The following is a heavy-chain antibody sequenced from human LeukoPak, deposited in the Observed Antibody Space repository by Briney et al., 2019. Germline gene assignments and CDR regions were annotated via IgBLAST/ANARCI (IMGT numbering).Heavy chain of an antibody. CDR2: ISGSTTAT. J-gene: IGHJ5*02. Sequence: GGSLRLSCAASGFTFNTFAMTWVRQAPGKGLEWGSSISGSTTATYYTDSVKGRVTISRDNSKNTLSLQMNNLRAEDPAVYYFAKRLLSYGDSSPIDHWGQGNLVTLSS. CDR3: AKRLLSYGDSSPIDH. V-gene: IGHV3-23*01. CDR1: GFTFNTFA. D-gene: IGHD4-17*01.